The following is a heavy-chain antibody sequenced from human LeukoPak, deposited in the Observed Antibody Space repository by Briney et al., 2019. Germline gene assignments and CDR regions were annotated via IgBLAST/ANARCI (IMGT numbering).Heavy chain of an antibody. Sequence: ASVEVSCKASGYTFTSYGISWVQQAPGQGLEWMGWISAYNGNTNYAQKLQGRVTMTTDTSTSTAYMELRSLRSDDTAVYYCAIPPRGYYYDSSGYLGHWGQGTLVTVSS. CDR3: AIPPRGYYYDSSGYLGH. V-gene: IGHV1-18*01. CDR1: GYTFTSYG. J-gene: IGHJ4*02. D-gene: IGHD3-22*01. CDR2: ISAYNGNT.